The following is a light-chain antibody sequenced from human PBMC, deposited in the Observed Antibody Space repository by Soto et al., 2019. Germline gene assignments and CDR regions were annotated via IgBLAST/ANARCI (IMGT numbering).Light chain of an antibody. V-gene: IGLV2-14*01. Sequence: QSALTQPASVSGSPGQSITISCTGTSSDVGGYNYVSWYQQHPGKSPKLMLYGVSDRPPGVSNRFSGSRSANTASLTISGLQAEDEADYYCSSYSTSSTLVFGTGTKVTVL. J-gene: IGLJ1*01. CDR1: SSDVGGYNY. CDR3: SSYSTSSTLV. CDR2: GVS.